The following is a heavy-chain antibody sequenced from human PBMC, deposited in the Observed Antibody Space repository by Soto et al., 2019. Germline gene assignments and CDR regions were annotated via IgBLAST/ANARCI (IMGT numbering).Heavy chain of an antibody. CDR1: GGPISNGCYY. J-gene: IGHJ5*02. Sequence: SSETPSPPWTVSGGPISNGCYYRSRNRQHPGKGLEWIGYIYYSGSTYYNPSLKSRVTISVDTSKNQFSLKLRSVTAADTAVYYCAISSGYADWFDPWGQGTLDTVS. D-gene: IGHD3-22*01. CDR2: IYYSGST. CDR3: AISSGYADWFDP. V-gene: IGHV4-31*02.